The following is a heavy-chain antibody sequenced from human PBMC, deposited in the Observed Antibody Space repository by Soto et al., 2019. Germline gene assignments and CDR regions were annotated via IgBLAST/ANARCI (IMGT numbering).Heavy chain of an antibody. V-gene: IGHV4-30-4*08. CDR2: IYYSGSI. Sequence: QVHLQQSGPGLVRPSQTLSLTCTVSGGSISSDIYHWTWIRQSPGKGLEWIGYIYYSGSIFYNPFFKSRVTISVDTSKNQFSLPLSSVTAAGTAVYFCDREEGGGDRDYYGLDVWGQAATVTVSS. J-gene: IGHJ6*02. D-gene: IGHD2-21*02. CDR1: GGSISSDIYH. CDR3: DREEGGGDRDYYGLDV.